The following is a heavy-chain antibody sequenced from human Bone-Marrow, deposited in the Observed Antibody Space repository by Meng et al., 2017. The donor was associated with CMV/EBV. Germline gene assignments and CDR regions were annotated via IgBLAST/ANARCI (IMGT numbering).Heavy chain of an antibody. CDR2: ISSSSSTI. Sequence: GGSLRLSCAASGFTFSSYSMNWVRQAPGKGLEWVSYISSSSSTIYYADSVKGRFTISRDNAKNSLYLQMNSLRAEDTAVYYCARSIVGATRLFDYWGQGTLVTVSS. CDR3: ARSIVGATRLFDY. J-gene: IGHJ4*02. V-gene: IGHV3-48*04. D-gene: IGHD1-26*01. CDR1: GFTFSSYS.